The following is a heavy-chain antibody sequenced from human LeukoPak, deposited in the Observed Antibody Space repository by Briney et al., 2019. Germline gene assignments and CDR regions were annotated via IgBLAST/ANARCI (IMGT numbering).Heavy chain of an antibody. J-gene: IGHJ5*02. CDR3: AKGSGVGFIVATISRWFDP. CDR2: INEDGGEE. D-gene: IGHD5-12*01. Sequence: QPGGSLRLSCVGSGFIFSAYWMAWVRQAPGKGPEWVANINEDGGEERYVDSVRGRFTISRDNTKNSLSLQMNSLRAEDTAVYYCAKGSGVGFIVATISRWFDPWGQGTLVTVSS. V-gene: IGHV3-7*03. CDR1: GFIFSAYW.